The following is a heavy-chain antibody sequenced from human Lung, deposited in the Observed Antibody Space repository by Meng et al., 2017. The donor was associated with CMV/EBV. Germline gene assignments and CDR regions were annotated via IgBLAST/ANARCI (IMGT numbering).Heavy chain of an antibody. V-gene: IGHV1-2*02. CDR3: ARDLGDDCTNGVCYSVDAFDI. CDR2: INPNSGGT. Sequence: ASVKVSXKASGYTFTGYYMHWVRQAPGQGLEWMGWINPNSGGTNYAQKFQGRVTMTGDTSISTAYMELSRLRSDDTAVYYCARDLGDDCTNGVCYSVDAFDIWDQGTXVTVSS. J-gene: IGHJ3*02. D-gene: IGHD2-8*01. CDR1: GYTFTGYY.